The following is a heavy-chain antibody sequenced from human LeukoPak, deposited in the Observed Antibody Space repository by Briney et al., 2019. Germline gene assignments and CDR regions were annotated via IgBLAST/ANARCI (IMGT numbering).Heavy chain of an antibody. CDR2: INPNSGDT. D-gene: IGHD3-16*01. Sequence: ASVKVSCKASGYTFTGFHIHWVRQAPGQGLEYMGWINPNSGDTNYAQKFQGRDTMTRDTSISTAYMELSSLRFDDTAVYYCTTSPGDPFDYWGQGTLVTVSS. J-gene: IGHJ4*02. CDR3: TTSPGDPFDY. V-gene: IGHV1-2*02. CDR1: GYTFTGFH.